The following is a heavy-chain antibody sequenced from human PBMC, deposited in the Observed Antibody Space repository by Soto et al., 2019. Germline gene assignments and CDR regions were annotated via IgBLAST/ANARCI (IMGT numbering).Heavy chain of an antibody. J-gene: IGHJ3*02. D-gene: IGHD2-21*01. CDR1: GFTFSSYS. Sequence: LRLSCAASGFTFSSYSMNWVRQAPGKGLEWVSYISSSSSTIYYADSVKGRFTISRDNAKNSLYLRMNSLRAEDTAVYYCASIPAYCGGDCFAPDAFDIWGQGTMVTVSS. V-gene: IGHV3-48*01. CDR2: ISSSSSTI. CDR3: ASIPAYCGGDCFAPDAFDI.